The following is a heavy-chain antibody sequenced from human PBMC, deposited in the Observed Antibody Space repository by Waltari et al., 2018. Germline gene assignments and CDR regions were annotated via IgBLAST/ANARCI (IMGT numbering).Heavy chain of an antibody. Sequence: QVQLVQSGAEVKKPGASVKVSCKASGYTFTGYYMQLVRQAPGPGLEWMGRINPNSGGTNYAQKFQGRVTMTRDTSISTAYMELSRLRSDDTAVYYCARDGGSSDLADYWGQGTLVTVSS. CDR2: INPNSGGT. CDR3: ARDGGSSDLADY. V-gene: IGHV1-2*06. J-gene: IGHJ4*02. CDR1: GYTFTGYY. D-gene: IGHD6-6*01.